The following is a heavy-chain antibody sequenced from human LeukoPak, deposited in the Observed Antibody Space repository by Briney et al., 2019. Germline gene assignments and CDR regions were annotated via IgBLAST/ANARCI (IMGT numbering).Heavy chain of an antibody. CDR1: GFTFSSYS. CDR2: ISSSSSTI. Sequence: GGSLRLSCAASGFTFSSYSMNWVRQAPGKGLDWVSYISSSSSTIYYADSVKGRFTISRDNAKNSLYLQMNSLRDEDTAVYYCAISEEAYSGYDVDYWGQGTLVTVSS. V-gene: IGHV3-48*02. D-gene: IGHD5-12*01. CDR3: AISEEAYSGYDVDY. J-gene: IGHJ4*02.